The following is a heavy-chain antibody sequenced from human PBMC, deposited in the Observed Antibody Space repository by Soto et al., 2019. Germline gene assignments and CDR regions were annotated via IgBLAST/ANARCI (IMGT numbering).Heavy chain of an antibody. CDR2: IEGDGSST. Sequence: PGGSLRLSCAASGFTFSSYWMHWVRQAPGKGLEWVSRIEGDGSSTTSADSVKGRFIVSRDDARNTLYLQMSSLRADDTAIYYCAREGLDTAGFFDVWGQGKMVTVSS. D-gene: IGHD6-13*01. J-gene: IGHJ3*01. CDR3: AREGLDTAGFFDV. V-gene: IGHV3-74*01. CDR1: GFTFSSYW.